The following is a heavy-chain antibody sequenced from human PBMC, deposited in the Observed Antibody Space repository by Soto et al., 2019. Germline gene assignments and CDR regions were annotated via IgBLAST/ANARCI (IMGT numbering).Heavy chain of an antibody. Sequence: PGGSLRLSCAASGFTFSSLAMHWVRQAPGKGLEWVAAILYDGSTQYYGDSVKGRFTISRDNSKSTLYLQMNSLRVEDTAVYYCAKACHTYCYRSDYWGQGTPVTVSS. J-gene: IGHJ4*02. CDR1: GFTFSSLA. V-gene: IGHV3-30*18. CDR2: ILYDGSTQ. CDR3: AKACHTYCYRSDY. D-gene: IGHD2-21*01.